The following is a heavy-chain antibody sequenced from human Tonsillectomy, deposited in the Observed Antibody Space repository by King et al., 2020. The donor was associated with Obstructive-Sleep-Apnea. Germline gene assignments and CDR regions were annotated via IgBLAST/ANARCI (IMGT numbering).Heavy chain of an antibody. V-gene: IGHV1-18*04. CDR1: GYTFTTYG. CDR3: ARSYAHPGYAFDI. Sequence: QLVQSGAEVKKPGASVRVSCKASGYTFTTYGVSWVRQAPGQGLEWMGWISSYNGNINYAKKLQGRVTMTTDTSQTTAHMELRSLRSDDTAVYYCARSYAHPGYAFDIWGQGTMVTVS. J-gene: IGHJ3*02. D-gene: IGHD2-2*01. CDR2: ISSYNGNI.